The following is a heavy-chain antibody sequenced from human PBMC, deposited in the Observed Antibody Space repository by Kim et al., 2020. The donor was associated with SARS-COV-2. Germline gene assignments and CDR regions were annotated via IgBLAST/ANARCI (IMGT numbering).Heavy chain of an antibody. CDR2: INSDGSST. CDR3: ARGRYSSSWYVDWFDP. Sequence: FSSYWMHWVRQAPGKGLVWVSRINSDGSSTSYADSVKGRFTISRDNAKNTLYLQMNSLRAEDTAVYYCARGRYSSSWYVDWFDPWGQGTLV. V-gene: IGHV3-74*01. J-gene: IGHJ5*02. D-gene: IGHD6-13*01. CDR1: FSSYW.